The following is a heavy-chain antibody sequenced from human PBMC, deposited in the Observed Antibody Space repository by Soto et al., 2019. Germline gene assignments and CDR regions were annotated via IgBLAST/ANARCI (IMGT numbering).Heavy chain of an antibody. CDR2: ISWNSGSI. CDR3: AKGRMVRGVITHNAFDI. D-gene: IGHD3-10*01. CDR1: GLTFDDYV. V-gene: IGHV3-9*01. Sequence: GGSVRLSCAASGLTFDDYVRHWVRQDQGKGLEWVSGISWNSGSIGYADSVKGRFTISRDNAKNSLYLQMNSLRAEDTALYYCAKGRMVRGVITHNAFDIWGQGTTVTVSS. J-gene: IGHJ3*02.